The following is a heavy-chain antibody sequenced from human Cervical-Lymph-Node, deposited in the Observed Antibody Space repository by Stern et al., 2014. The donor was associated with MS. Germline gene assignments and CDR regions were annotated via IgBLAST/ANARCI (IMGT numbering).Heavy chain of an antibody. CDR2: IHSSGTP. Sequence: QLQLQESGPGLVKPSQTLSLTCAVTGGSISSAEYYWSWIGQSPGRGLEWIGFIHSSGTPFYNPSLKRRVTISVDTSKNQFSLNLRSVTAADTAVYYCSRDADGYSLVFGYWGRGTLVTVSS. CDR1: GGSISSAEYY. D-gene: IGHD5-24*01. CDR3: SRDADGYSLVFGY. J-gene: IGHJ4*02. V-gene: IGHV4-30-4*01.